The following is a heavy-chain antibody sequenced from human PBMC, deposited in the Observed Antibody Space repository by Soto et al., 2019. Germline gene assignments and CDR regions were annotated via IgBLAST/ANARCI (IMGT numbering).Heavy chain of an antibody. CDR3: ARQGGYDSHYYYYYGMDV. CDR2: IDPSDSYT. Sequence: GESLKISCKGSGYSFTSYWISWVRQMPGKGLEWMGRIDPSDSYTNYSPSFQGHVTISADKSISTAYLQWSSLKDSDTAMYYCARQGGYDSHYYYYYGMDVWGQGTTVTVSS. J-gene: IGHJ6*02. D-gene: IGHD5-12*01. CDR1: GYSFTSYW. V-gene: IGHV5-10-1*01.